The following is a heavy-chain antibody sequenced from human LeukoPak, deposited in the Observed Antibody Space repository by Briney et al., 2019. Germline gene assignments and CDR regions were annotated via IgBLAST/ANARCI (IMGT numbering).Heavy chain of an antibody. CDR1: GFTFSSDA. CDR2: ISYEGSNK. CDR3: ASHQVRVLYGGNSVAFHI. J-gene: IGHJ3*02. D-gene: IGHD4-23*01. V-gene: IGHV3-30-3*01. Sequence: GGSLRLSCAASGFTFSSDAMHWVRQAPGKGVEWGAVISYEGSNKYYADSVKGRFTISRDNSKNTLYLQMNSLRAEDTAVYCCASHQVRVLYGGNSVAFHIWGQGTMVTVSS.